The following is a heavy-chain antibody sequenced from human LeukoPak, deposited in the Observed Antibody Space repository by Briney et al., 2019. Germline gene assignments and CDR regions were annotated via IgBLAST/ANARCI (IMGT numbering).Heavy chain of an antibody. D-gene: IGHD2-8*01. CDR3: AKDGQVYATTYFDY. CDR1: GFTFSSYG. J-gene: IGHJ4*02. CDR2: IWYDGSNK. Sequence: GRSLRLSCAASGFTFSSYGMHWVRQAPGKGLEWAAVIWYDGSNKYHADSVKGRFTISRDNSKNTLYLQMNSLRAEDTAVYYCAKDGQVYATTYFDYWGQGTLVTVSS. V-gene: IGHV3-33*06.